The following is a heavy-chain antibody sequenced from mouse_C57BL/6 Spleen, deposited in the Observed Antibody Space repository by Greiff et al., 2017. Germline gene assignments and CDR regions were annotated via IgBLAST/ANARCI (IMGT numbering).Heavy chain of an antibody. Sequence: EVQLQQSGPELVKPGASVKISCKASGYSFTGYYMNWVKQSPEKSLEWIGEINPSTGGTTYNQKFKAKATLTVDKSSSTAYMQLKSLTSEDSAVYYCANWAWFADWGQGTLVTVSA. J-gene: IGHJ3*01. D-gene: IGHD4-1*01. CDR1: GYSFTGYY. CDR2: INPSTGGT. V-gene: IGHV1-42*01. CDR3: ANWAWFAD.